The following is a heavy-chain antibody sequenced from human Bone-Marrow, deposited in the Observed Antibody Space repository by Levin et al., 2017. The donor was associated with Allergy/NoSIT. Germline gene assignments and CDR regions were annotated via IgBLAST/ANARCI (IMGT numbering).Heavy chain of an antibody. D-gene: IGHD3-16*01. Sequence: SQTLSLPCSVSGGSISSGDYYWTWIRQHPGKGLEFVAYIFYGGSTYYNPSLKSRLTLSLDTSRNHFSLTLSSVTAADTAMYYCARGGGGSAFDIWGQGTLVTVSS. V-gene: IGHV4-31*03. CDR2: IFYGGST. CDR3: ARGGGGSAFDI. CDR1: GGSISSGDYY. J-gene: IGHJ3*02.